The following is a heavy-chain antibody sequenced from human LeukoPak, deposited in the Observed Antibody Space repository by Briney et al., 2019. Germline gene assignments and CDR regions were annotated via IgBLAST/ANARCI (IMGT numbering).Heavy chain of an antibody. CDR1: GFTFSSYS. V-gene: IGHV3-21*03. CDR2: ISSSSSYI. D-gene: IGHD6-13*01. CDR3: ASGQQLVEIDH. J-gene: IGHJ4*02. Sequence: GGSLRLSCAASGFTFSSYSMNWVRQAPGKGLEWVSSISSSSSYIYYADSVKGRFTISRDNAKNSLYLQMNSLRAEDTAVYYCASGQQLVEIDHWGQGTLVTVSS.